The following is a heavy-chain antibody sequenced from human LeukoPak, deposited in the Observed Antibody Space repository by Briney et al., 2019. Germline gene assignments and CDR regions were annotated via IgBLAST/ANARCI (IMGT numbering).Heavy chain of an antibody. D-gene: IGHD1-26*01. Sequence: GGSLRLSCAASGFTFSSYSMNWVRQAPGKGLEWVSYISSSSSTMYYADSVKGRFTISRDNAKNSLYLQMNSLRAEDTAVYYCAREYSGSYSTYWGQGTLVTVSS. V-gene: IGHV3-48*04. J-gene: IGHJ4*02. CDR1: GFTFSSYS. CDR2: ISSSSSTM. CDR3: AREYSGSYSTY.